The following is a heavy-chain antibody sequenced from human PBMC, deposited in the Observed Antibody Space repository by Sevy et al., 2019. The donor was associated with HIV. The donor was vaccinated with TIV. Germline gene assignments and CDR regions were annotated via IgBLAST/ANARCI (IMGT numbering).Heavy chain of an antibody. CDR3: ARDSKGGLDV. D-gene: IGHD4-4*01. V-gene: IGHV3-7*01. CDR2: IKLDGDEK. CDR1: GFSFRSYW. J-gene: IGHJ6*02. Sequence: GGSLRLSCTASGFSFRSYWMTWVRQAPGMGVEWVANIKLDGDEKYYVESLKGRFTISRDNVKNSLYLQMNNLRAEDTAVYYCARDSKGGLDVWGQGTTVTVSS.